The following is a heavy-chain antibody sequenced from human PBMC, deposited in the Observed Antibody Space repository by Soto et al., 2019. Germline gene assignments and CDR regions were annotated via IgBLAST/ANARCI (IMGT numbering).Heavy chain of an antibody. CDR1: GFSVSRQA. Sequence: GGSLRLACEGSGFSVSRQAMTWIRQAPGKGPEWVSTITADGGTYYADSVKGRFAMSRDTSESTLYLQMNSLRAEDTAVYYCAKSPRLGYSSGWPDAFDIWGQGTMVTVSS. CDR2: ITADGGT. D-gene: IGHD6-19*01. V-gene: IGHV3-23*01. J-gene: IGHJ3*02. CDR3: AKSPRLGYSSGWPDAFDI.